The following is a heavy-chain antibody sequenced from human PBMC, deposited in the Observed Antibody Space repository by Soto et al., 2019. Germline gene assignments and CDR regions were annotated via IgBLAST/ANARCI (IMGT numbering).Heavy chain of an antibody. CDR1: GYTFTSYA. Sequence: ASVKVSCKASGYTFTSYAMHWVRQAPRQRLEWMGWINACNGNTKYSQKFQGRVTITRDTSASTAYMELISLRSEDTAVYYCARDPTYYYDSSGHDYWGQGTLVTVSS. V-gene: IGHV1-3*01. CDR2: INACNGNT. D-gene: IGHD3-22*01. CDR3: ARDPTYYYDSSGHDY. J-gene: IGHJ4*02.